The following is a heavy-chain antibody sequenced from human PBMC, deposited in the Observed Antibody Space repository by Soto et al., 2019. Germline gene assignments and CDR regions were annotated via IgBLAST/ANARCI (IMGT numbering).Heavy chain of an antibody. Sequence: SETLSLTCSVSGGSITSFYWSWIRQPPGKGLEWIGYTYNSGSTKYNLSLKSRVTISVDTSKNQFSLRLSSVTAADTAVYYCARNMVYAFDVWGRGTMVTVSS. J-gene: IGHJ3*01. V-gene: IGHV4-59*01. D-gene: IGHD3-10*01. CDR2: TYNSGST. CDR1: GGSITSFY. CDR3: ARNMVYAFDV.